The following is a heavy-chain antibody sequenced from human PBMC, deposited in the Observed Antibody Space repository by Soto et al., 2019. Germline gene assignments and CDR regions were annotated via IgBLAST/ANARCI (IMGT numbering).Heavy chain of an antibody. V-gene: IGHV1-3*04. Sequence: QVQLVQSGAEVKKPGASVKVSCKASGYTFATYAIHWVRQAPGQRLEWMGWINTGNGYTEYAQNFRGRVTITRDTSASISYMELSSLRSEDTAIYYCTRVKTIFLNPDYCSYDMDVWGQGTTVTVAS. CDR1: GYTFATYA. CDR3: TRVKTIFLNPDYCSYDMDV. D-gene: IGHD3-9*01. CDR2: INTGNGYT. J-gene: IGHJ6*02.